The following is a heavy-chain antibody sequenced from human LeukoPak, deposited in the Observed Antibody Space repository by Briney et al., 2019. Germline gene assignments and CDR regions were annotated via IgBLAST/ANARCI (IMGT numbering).Heavy chain of an antibody. CDR3: ADLGTTYYYDHSTY. V-gene: IGHV3-23*01. CDR2: ISGFGSSP. J-gene: IGHJ4*02. Sequence: PGGSLRLSCVASGFSFSDYAMSWVRHAPGKGLEWVSGISGFGSSPYYADSVKGRFTISRDNSKNTLYLQMNSLRAEDTAVYYCADLGTTYYYDHSTYWGRGTLVTVSS. D-gene: IGHD3-22*01. CDR1: GFSFSDYA.